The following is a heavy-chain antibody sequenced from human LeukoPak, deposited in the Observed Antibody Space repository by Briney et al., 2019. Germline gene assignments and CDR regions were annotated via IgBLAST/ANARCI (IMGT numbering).Heavy chain of an antibody. CDR2: ISSSSSTI. D-gene: IGHD2-2*01. CDR3: ARQYQYDAFDI. CDR1: GFTFSSYW. V-gene: IGHV3-48*01. J-gene: IGHJ3*02. Sequence: TGGSLRLSCAASGFTFSSYWMSWVRQAPGKGLEWVSYISSSSSTIYYADSVKGRFTISRDNAKNSLYLQMNSLRAEDTAVYYCARQYQYDAFDIWGQGTMVSVSS.